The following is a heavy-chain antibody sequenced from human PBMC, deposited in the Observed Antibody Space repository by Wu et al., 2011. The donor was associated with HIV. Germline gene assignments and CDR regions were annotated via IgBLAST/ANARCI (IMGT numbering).Heavy chain of an antibody. CDR3: ARDSDIISTQGAFDF. J-gene: IGHJ3*01. CDR1: GYTFSDYY. Sequence: QVQLVQSGAEVKQPGASVKVSCKASGYTFSDYYIHWVRQAPGQGLEWMGWINPNSGGTEYAQRFQGRVTMTRDTSISTIYMELRRLKSDDTAIYYCARDSDIISTQGAFDFWGQGTMVTVSS. D-gene: IGHD5/OR15-5a*01. V-gene: IGHV1-2*02. CDR2: INPNSGGT.